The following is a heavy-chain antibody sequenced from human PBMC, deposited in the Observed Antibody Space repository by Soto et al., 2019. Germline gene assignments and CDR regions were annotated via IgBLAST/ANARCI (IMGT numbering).Heavy chain of an antibody. V-gene: IGHV2-5*01. Sequence: SGPTLVNPTQTLTLTCTFSGFSLSTSGVGVGWIRQPPGKALEWLALIYWNDDKRYSPSLKSRLTITKDTSKNQLVLTMTNIDPVATATYYCAHRRPLECFDYWGQGTLVTVSS. CDR3: AHRRPLECFDY. CDR1: GFSLSTSGVG. CDR2: IYWNDDK. J-gene: IGHJ4*02. D-gene: IGHD3-3*01.